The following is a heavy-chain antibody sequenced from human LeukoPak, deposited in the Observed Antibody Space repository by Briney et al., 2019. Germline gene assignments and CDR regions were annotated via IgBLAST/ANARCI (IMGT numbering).Heavy chain of an antibody. CDR2: IYYSGST. V-gene: IGHV4-59*01. D-gene: IGHD1-26*01. CDR3: SRVQCGELLLPDY. J-gene: IGHJ4*01. Sequence: SETLSLTCTVSGGSISSYYWSWIRQPPGKGLEWIGYIYYSGSTNYNPSLKSRVTISVDTSKNQFSLKLSSVTAADTAVYYCSRVQCGELLLPDYWGHSTLLTVSS. CDR1: GGSISSYY.